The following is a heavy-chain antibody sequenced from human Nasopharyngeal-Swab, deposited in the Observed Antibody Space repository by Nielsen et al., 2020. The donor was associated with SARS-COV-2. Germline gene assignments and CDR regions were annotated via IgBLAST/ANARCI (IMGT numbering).Heavy chain of an antibody. CDR3: AKGRQYGAAAPDAFDT. V-gene: IGHV3-30*18. CDR2: ISYDGSDE. J-gene: IGHJ3*02. Sequence: GGSLRLSCAASGFTFSSLGMHWVRQAPGKGLEWVAVISYDGSDEYFAHSVKGRFTISRDNSKNTVYLQMNSLRGEDTAVYYCAKGRQYGAAAPDAFDTWGQGTMVIVSS. CDR1: GFTFSSLG. D-gene: IGHD6-13*01.